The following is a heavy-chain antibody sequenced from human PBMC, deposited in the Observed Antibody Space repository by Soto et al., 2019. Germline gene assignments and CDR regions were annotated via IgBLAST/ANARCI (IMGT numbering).Heavy chain of an antibody. CDR3: VRSMIIVVRLIGLDY. CDR2: ISYDGSNK. CDR1: GFTFRSYA. Sequence: GGSLRLPCGASGFTFRSYAMHWVRQTPGKGLEWVAVISYDGSNKHYADSVKGRFSISRDNSKNMLYLQMDSLSTEDTAVYYCVRSMIIVVRLIGLDYWGQGTLVTISS. V-gene: IGHV3-30-3*01. J-gene: IGHJ4*02. D-gene: IGHD3-22*01.